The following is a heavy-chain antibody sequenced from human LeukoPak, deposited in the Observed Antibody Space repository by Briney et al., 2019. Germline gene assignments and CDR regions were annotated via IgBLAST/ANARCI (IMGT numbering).Heavy chain of an antibody. V-gene: IGHV1-18*04. J-gene: IGHJ3*02. CDR3: ARDPQTMVRGVIIPDAFGI. Sequence: ASVKVSCKASGYTFTSYGISWVRQAPGQGLEWMGWISAYNGNTNYAQKLQGRVTMTTDTSTSTAYMELRSLRSDDTAVYYCARDPQTMVRGVIIPDAFGIWGQGTMVTVSS. D-gene: IGHD3-10*01. CDR1: GYTFTSYG. CDR2: ISAYNGNT.